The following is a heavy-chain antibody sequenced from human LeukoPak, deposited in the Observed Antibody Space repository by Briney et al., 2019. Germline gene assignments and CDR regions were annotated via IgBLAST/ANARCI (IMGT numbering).Heavy chain of an antibody. D-gene: IGHD6-13*01. CDR1: GASIGSGNYF. CDR3: ASRLASDGGPFDF. CDR2: FYSTGST. J-gene: IGHJ4*02. V-gene: IGHV4-39*01. Sequence: PSETLSLTCSVSGASIGSGNYFWDWIRQPPGQGLEWIGTFYSTGSTYQNPSLKRRITISEDTSNNEFSLSLTSVTAADTAIYYCASRLASDGGPFDFWGQGKLVTVSS.